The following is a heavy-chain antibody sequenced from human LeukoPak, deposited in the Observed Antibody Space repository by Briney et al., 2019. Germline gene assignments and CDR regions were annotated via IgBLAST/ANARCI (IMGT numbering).Heavy chain of an antibody. CDR1: GYSFTNNW. V-gene: IGHV5-51*01. J-gene: IGHJ4*02. CDR2: TYPGDSNT. CDR3: ARHEYYDSSGYLDY. Sequence: GESLKISCKGSGYSFTNNWIGWVRQMPGKGLEWMGITYPGDSNTRYSPSFQGQVTISADKSISTAYLQWSSLKASDTAMYYCARHEYYDSSGYLDYWGQGTLVTVSS. D-gene: IGHD3-22*01.